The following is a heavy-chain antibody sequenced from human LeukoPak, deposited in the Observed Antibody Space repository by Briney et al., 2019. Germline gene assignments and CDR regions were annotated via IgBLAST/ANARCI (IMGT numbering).Heavy chain of an antibody. V-gene: IGHV5-51*01. CDR3: ARRVPGGMDV. Sequence: GESLKISCKGSGYTFSTYWIAWVRQMPGKGLEWMGVIYPGDSDTRYSPSFQGQVTISADKSISTAYLQWSSLKASDTATYYCARRVPGGMDVWGQGTTVTVSS. D-gene: IGHD2-2*01. CDR1: GYTFSTYW. CDR2: IYPGDSDT. J-gene: IGHJ6*02.